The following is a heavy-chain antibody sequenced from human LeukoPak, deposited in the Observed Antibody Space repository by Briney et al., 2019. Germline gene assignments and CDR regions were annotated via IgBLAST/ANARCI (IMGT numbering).Heavy chain of an antibody. CDR1: GYTFTSYG. Sequence: ASVKVSCKASGYTFTSYGISWVRQAPGQGLEWMGWISAYNGNTNYAQKLQGRVTMTTDTSTSTAYMELRSLRSDDTAVYYCARVEGSGSYYYYYYMDVWGKGTTVTVSS. CDR3: ARVEGSGSYYYYYYMDV. D-gene: IGHD1-26*01. J-gene: IGHJ6*03. CDR2: ISAYNGNT. V-gene: IGHV1-18*01.